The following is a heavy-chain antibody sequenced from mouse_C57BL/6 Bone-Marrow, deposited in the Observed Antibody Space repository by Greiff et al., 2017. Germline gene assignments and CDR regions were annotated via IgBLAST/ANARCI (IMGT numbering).Heavy chain of an antibody. D-gene: IGHD1-1*01. CDR2: INPYNGGT. CDR1: GYTFTDYY. V-gene: IGHV1-19*01. Sequence: VQLQQSGPVLVKPGASVKMSCKASGYTFTDYYMNWVKQSHGKSLEWIGVINPYNGGTSYNQKFKGKATLTVDKSSSTAYMELNSLTSEDSAVYYCARSNYYGSSLLYWYFDVWGTGTTVTVSS. J-gene: IGHJ1*03. CDR3: ARSNYYGSSLLYWYFDV.